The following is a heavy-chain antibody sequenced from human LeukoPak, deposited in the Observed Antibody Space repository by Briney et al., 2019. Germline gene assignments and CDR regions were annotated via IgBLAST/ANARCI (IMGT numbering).Heavy chain of an antibody. CDR1: GGSISSSSYY. Sequence: SETLSLTCTVSGGSISSSSYYWGWIRQPPGKGLEWIGSIYYSGSTYYNPSLKSRVTISVDTSKNQFSLKLNSVTAADTAVYYCVRDSRHSSRGNWFDPWGQGTLVTVSS. CDR3: VRDSRHSSRGNWFDP. V-gene: IGHV4-39*07. D-gene: IGHD6-13*01. J-gene: IGHJ5*02. CDR2: IYYSGST.